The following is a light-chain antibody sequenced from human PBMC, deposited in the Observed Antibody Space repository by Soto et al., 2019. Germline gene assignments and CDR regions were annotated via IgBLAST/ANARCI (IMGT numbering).Light chain of an antibody. CDR1: QTFGSTY. Sequence: ESVLTQSQGTLSLSPGERVTLSCRASQTFGSTYLAWYQQRPGQSPRLLIYGASRRASGIPDSFRGSGSGTDFTLTISRLEPEDFAVYYCQQFGTSPLYTLGQGTKLEIK. V-gene: IGKV3-20*01. CDR2: GAS. CDR3: QQFGTSPLYT. J-gene: IGKJ2*01.